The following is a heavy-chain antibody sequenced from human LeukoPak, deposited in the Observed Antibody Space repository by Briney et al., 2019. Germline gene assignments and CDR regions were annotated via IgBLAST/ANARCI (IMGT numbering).Heavy chain of an antibody. CDR1: GITVSTNY. D-gene: IGHD3-10*01. Sequence: GSLRLSCAASGITVSTNYMSWIRQPPGKGLEWIGYIYYSGSTNYNPSLKSRVTISVDTSKNQFSLKLSSVTAADTAVYYCARRRITMVRGVKSDAFDIWGQGTMVTVSS. V-gene: IGHV4-59*08. J-gene: IGHJ3*02. CDR3: ARRRITMVRGVKSDAFDI. CDR2: IYYSGST.